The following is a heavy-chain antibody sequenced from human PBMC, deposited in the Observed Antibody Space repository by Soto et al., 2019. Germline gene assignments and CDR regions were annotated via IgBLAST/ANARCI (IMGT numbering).Heavy chain of an antibody. CDR3: ARRYGYSFDY. Sequence: SETLSLTCTVSGGSISSYYWTWIRQPPGKGLEWIGFLYNSGSTHYNPSLKSRVTISVDTSKNQFSLKLRSVTAADTAVYYCARRYGYSFDYWGQGTLVTVSS. V-gene: IGHV4-59*08. D-gene: IGHD1-1*01. CDR2: LYNSGST. J-gene: IGHJ4*02. CDR1: GGSISSYY.